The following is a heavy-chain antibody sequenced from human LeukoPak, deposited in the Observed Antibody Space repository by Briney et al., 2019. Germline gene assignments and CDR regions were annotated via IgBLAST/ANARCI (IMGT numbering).Heavy chain of an antibody. Sequence: SETLSLTCTVSGGSISSYYWSWIRQPPGKGLEWIGYIYYSGSTNYNPSLKSRVTISVDTSKNQFSLKLSSVTAADTAVYYCARHIVVVSHRDYYYGMDVWGQGTTVTVSS. V-gene: IGHV4-59*01. D-gene: IGHD2-21*01. J-gene: IGHJ6*02. CDR2: IYYSGST. CDR3: ARHIVVVSHRDYYYGMDV. CDR1: GGSISSYY.